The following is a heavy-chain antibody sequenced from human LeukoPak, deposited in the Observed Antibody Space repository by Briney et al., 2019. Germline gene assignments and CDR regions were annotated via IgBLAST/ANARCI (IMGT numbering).Heavy chain of an antibody. D-gene: IGHD1-26*01. CDR1: GFTFSSYS. J-gene: IGHJ4*02. CDR3: ARDPVEWELLLDY. V-gene: IGHV3-7*01. Sequence: GGSLRLSCAASGFTFSSYSMNWVRQAPGKRLEWVANMNIDGSEKYYADSAKGRFTISRDNARNSVYLQMNSLRVEDTAVYYCARDPVEWELLLDYWGQGTLVTVSS. CDR2: MNIDGSEK.